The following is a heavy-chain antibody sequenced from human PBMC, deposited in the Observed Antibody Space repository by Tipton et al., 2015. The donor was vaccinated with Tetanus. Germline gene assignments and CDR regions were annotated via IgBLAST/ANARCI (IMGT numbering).Heavy chain of an antibody. CDR3: ARVGSSSSGGIWFDP. V-gene: IGHV4-34*01. CDR2: LNHSGST. Sequence: TLSLTCAVYGGSFRGYYWSWIRQPPGKGLEWIGELNHSGSTNYNPSLKSPVTISVDTPKTHLSLKLSSVTAADTAVYYCARVGSSSSGGIWFDPWGQGTLVTVSS. J-gene: IGHJ5*02. D-gene: IGHD6-6*01. CDR1: GGSFRGYY.